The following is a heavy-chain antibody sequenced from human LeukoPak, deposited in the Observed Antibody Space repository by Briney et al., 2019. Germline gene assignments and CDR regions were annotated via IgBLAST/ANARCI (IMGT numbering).Heavy chain of an antibody. V-gene: IGHV3-23*01. J-gene: IGHJ4*02. Sequence: GGSLRLSCAASGFTFSSYAMSRVRQAPGKGLEWVSAISGSGGSTYYADSVKGRFTISRDNSKNTLYLQMNSLRAEDTAVYYCARMGQTYNYGSGSYSQADYWGQGTLVTVSS. D-gene: IGHD3-10*01. CDR3: ARMGQTYNYGSGSYSQADY. CDR2: ISGSGGST. CDR1: GFTFSSYA.